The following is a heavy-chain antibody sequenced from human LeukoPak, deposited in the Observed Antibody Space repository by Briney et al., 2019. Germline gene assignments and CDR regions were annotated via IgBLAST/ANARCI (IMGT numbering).Heavy chain of an antibody. Sequence: SGGSLRLSCAASGFTFSSYAMSWVRQAPGKGLEWVSAITGTGGDTYYADSVKGRFTISRDNSKSTLYLQMNSLRAEDTAVYYCVKGSSDSRPYYFDSWGQGTLVTVSS. CDR2: ITGTGGDT. CDR3: VKGSSDSRPYYFDS. V-gene: IGHV3-23*01. D-gene: IGHD3-22*01. CDR1: GFTFSSYA. J-gene: IGHJ4*02.